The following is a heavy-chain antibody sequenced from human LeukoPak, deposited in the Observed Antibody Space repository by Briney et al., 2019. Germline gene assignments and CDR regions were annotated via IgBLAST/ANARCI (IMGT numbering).Heavy chain of an antibody. V-gene: IGHV3-21*01. CDR1: GFTFGAYS. CDR3: ARSGGPGTYHQLRYNWFDP. CDR2: ITTISHYI. Sequence: KPGGSLRLSCAASGFTFGAYSMNWVRQAPGKGLEWLSSITTISHYIYYAGAVRGRFTISRDNAKNSLYLQMNSLRGEDTAVYYCARSGGPGTYHQLRYNWFDPWGQGTLVTVSS. D-gene: IGHD3-10*01. J-gene: IGHJ5*02.